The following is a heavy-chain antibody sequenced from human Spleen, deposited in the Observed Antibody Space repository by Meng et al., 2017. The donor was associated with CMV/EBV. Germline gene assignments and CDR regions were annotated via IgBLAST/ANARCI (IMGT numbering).Heavy chain of an antibody. D-gene: IGHD2-2*01. CDR2: LNHRGST. J-gene: IGHJ4*02. V-gene: IGHV4-34*01. Sequence: SFRGYSWSWIRQPPGKGLEWIGELNHRGSTNYNPSLKSRVTISVDTSKNQFSLKLSSVTAADTAVYYCARDRRVGYCSSTSCKLGYWGQGTLVTVSS. CDR3: ARDRRVGYCSSTSCKLGY. CDR1: SFRGYS.